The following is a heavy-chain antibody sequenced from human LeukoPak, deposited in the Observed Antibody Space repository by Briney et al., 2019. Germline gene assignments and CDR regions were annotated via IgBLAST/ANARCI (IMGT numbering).Heavy chain of an antibody. Sequence: GGSLRLSCAASGFTFSNAWMNWVRQAPGKGLEWVGRIKSKIGGGTADYAAPVKGRFTISRDDSKNTLFLQMDSLTIEDTAIYFCTKEESGYHKGYLHHWGQGTLVTVSS. V-gene: IGHV3-15*07. CDR3: TKEESGYHKGYLHH. CDR2: IKSKIGGGTA. CDR1: GFTFSNAW. J-gene: IGHJ1*01. D-gene: IGHD2-2*01.